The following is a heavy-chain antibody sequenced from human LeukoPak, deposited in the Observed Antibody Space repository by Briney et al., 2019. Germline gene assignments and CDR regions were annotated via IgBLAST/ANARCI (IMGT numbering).Heavy chain of an antibody. D-gene: IGHD5-18*01. CDR2: MLDTVTT. Sequence: PSEALSLTCAVSGASMNTHYWSWIRQPPGKGLEWIGYMLDTVTTKDNPSLKSRFTLSADTSKNQFSLRLTSVTAADTAVYYCATIKRGNIFGYFDFWGQGIPVTVSS. CDR1: GASMNTHY. CDR3: ATIKRGNIFGYFDF. J-gene: IGHJ4*02. V-gene: IGHV4-59*11.